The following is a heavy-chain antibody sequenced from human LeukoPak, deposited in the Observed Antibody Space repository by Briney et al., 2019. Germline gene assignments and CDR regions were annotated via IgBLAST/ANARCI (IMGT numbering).Heavy chain of an antibody. V-gene: IGHV3-53*01. D-gene: IGHD2-15*01. CDR1: GFTVSSNY. CDR2: IYSGGST. Sequence: GGSLRLSCAASGFTVSSNYMSWVRQAPGKGLEWVSVIYSGGSTYYADSVKGRFTISRDNSKNTLYLQMNSLRAEDTAVYYCATKLVVVAAIDYWGQGTLVTVSS. CDR3: ATKLVVVAAIDY. J-gene: IGHJ4*02.